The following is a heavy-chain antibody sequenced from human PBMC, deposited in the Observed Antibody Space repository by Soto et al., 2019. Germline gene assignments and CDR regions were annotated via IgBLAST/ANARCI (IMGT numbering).Heavy chain of an antibody. J-gene: IGHJ5*02. Sequence: SETLSLTCTVSGGSISSSTYYWDWIRQPAGKGLEWIGAMYYTGNKNYNPSLESRVTMSVDTSKNQFSLKLSSVTPTDTAVYYCARRSSSSLGSLFDPWGRGILVTVSS. CDR3: ARRSSSSLGSLFDP. CDR1: GGSISSSTYY. V-gene: IGHV4-39*01. D-gene: IGHD6-6*01. CDR2: MYYTGNK.